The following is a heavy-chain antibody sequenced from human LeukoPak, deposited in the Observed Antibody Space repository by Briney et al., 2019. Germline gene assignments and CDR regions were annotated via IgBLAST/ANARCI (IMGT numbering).Heavy chain of an antibody. J-gene: IGHJ5*02. CDR2: ISSSSSYI. V-gene: IGHV3-21*01. CDR1: GFTFSSYW. Sequence: GGSLRLSCAASGFTFSSYWMSWVHQAPGKGLEWVSSISSSSSYIYYADSVKGRFTISRDNAKNSLYLQMNSLRAEDTAVYYCATLVPAMSWFDPWGQGTLVTVSS. CDR3: ATLVPAMSWFDP. D-gene: IGHD2-2*01.